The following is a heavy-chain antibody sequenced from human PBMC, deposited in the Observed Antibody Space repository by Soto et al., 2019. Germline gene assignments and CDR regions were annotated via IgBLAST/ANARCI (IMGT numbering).Heavy chain of an antibody. V-gene: IGHV4-61*01. CDR1: GGSVSSGRYY. CDR3: ERTSSGGNPDY. J-gene: IGHJ4*02. Sequence: SETLSLTCTVSGGSVSSGRYYWSWIRQPPGKGLEWIGYISYSGSTNYTPSLKSRVTISLDTSKNQFSLKLTSVTAADTAGYHCERTSSGGNPDYWGQGTLVTVSS. D-gene: IGHD2-15*01. CDR2: ISYSGST.